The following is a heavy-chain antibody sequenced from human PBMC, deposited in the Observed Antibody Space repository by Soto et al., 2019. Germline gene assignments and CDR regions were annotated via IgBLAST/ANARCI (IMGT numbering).Heavy chain of an antibody. J-gene: IGHJ6*04. CDR1: GGSITSDY. V-gene: IGHV4-59*01. CDR3: AGDPFFWSGYPYYYSRYF. Sequence: SETLSLTCTVSGGSITSDYWSWILQPPGKGLEWIGYIYYSGSTNYNPSLKSRVTISVDTSKNQFSLKLGSVTAADTAVYYCAGDPFFWSGYPYYYSRYFGGKGTTVTVP. CDR2: IYYSGST. D-gene: IGHD3-3*01.